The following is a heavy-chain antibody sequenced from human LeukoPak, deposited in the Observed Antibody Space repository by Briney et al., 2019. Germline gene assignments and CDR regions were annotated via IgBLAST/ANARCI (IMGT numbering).Heavy chain of an antibody. D-gene: IGHD3-10*01. J-gene: IGHJ6*02. CDR1: GYTFTSYG. CDR2: ISAYNGNT. CDR3: ASAPYYYGSGSYYNEFYYYGMDV. Sequence: ASVKVSCKASGYTFTSYGISWVRQAPGQGLEWMGWISAYNGNTNYAQKLQGRVTMTTDTSTSTAYMELRSLRSEDTAVYYCASAPYYYGSGSYYNEFYYYGMDVWGQGTTVTVSS. V-gene: IGHV1-18*01.